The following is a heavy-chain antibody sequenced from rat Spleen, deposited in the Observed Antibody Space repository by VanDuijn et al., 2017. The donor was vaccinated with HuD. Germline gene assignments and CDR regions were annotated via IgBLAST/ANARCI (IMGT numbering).Heavy chain of an antibody. CDR1: GFTFSDYY. J-gene: IGHJ1*01. CDR2: IIYDGSRT. CDR3: ARVIYYYVSGGWYFDF. D-gene: IGHD1-12*01. V-gene: IGHV5S10*01. Sequence: EVQLVESDGGLVQPGRSLKLSCATSGFTFSDYYMAWVRQAPKKGLEWVATIIYDGSRTYYRDSVEGRFTISRDNAKSTLYLQMDSLRSEDTATYYCARVIYYYVSGGWYFDFWGPGTKVTVSS.